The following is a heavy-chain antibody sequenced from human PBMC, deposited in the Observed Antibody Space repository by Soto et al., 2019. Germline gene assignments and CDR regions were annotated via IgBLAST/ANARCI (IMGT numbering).Heavy chain of an antibody. D-gene: IGHD1-26*01. V-gene: IGHV3-13*05. CDR2: LGAARDP. CDR3: ARAYLGRLPRRADYYYAMDV. Sequence: EVQLVESGGGSVQPGESLRLSCAASGFSFRDYDMHWVRQRKGKGLEWVSALGAARDPYYVGSVKGRFSVSRDNAQNSLFLPMNNLRVDDTAVYFCARAYLGRLPRRADYYYAMDVWGRETTVTVSS. CDR1: GFSFRDYD. J-gene: IGHJ6*02.